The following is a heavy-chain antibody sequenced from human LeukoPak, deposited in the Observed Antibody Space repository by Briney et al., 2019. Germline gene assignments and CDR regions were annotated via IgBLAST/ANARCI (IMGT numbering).Heavy chain of an antibody. CDR2: IYYSGST. CDR1: GGSISSYY. J-gene: IGHJ4*02. Sequence: SETLSLTCTVSGGSISSYYWSWIRQPPGKGLEWIGYIYYSGSTNYNPSLKSRVTISVDTSKNQFSLKLSSVTAADTAVYYCARGEPNSFGVASPFDYWGQGTLVTVSS. V-gene: IGHV4-59*01. D-gene: IGHD3-3*01. CDR3: ARGEPNSFGVASPFDY.